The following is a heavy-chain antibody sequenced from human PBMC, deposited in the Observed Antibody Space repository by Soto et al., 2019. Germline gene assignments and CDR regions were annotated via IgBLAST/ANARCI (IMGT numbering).Heavy chain of an antibody. CDR3: ARDYCSGGSCYYFDS. CDR2: ISSNGGST. Sequence: EVQLVESGGGLVQPGGSLRLSCAASGFTFSSYAMHWVRQAPGKGLEYVSAISSNGGSTYYANYVKGRFTMSRDNTKNTLFLQMGSLRAEDMAVYYCARDYCSGGSCYYFDSWGQGTLVTVSS. J-gene: IGHJ4*02. D-gene: IGHD2-15*01. V-gene: IGHV3-64*01. CDR1: GFTFSSYA.